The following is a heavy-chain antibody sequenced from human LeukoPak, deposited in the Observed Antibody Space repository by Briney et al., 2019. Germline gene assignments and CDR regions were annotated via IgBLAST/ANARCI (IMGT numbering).Heavy chain of an antibody. V-gene: IGHV4-59*01. J-gene: IGHJ4*02. CDR3: ARNLGYCSSTSCYRGPYFDY. Sequence: PSETLSLTCTVSGGSISSYYWSWIRQPPGKGLEWIGYIYYSGSTNYSPSLKSRVTISVDTSKNQFSLKLSSVTAADTAVYYCARNLGYCSSTSCYRGPYFDYWGQGTLVTVSS. D-gene: IGHD2-2*01. CDR1: GGSISSYY. CDR2: IYYSGST.